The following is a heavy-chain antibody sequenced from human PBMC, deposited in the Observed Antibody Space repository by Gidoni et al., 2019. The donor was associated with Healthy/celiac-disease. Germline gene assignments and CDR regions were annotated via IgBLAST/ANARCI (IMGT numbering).Heavy chain of an antibody. CDR2: IIPIFGTA. V-gene: IGHV1-69*01. J-gene: IGHJ4*02. CDR1: VGTFSTYA. D-gene: IGHD3-22*01. CDR3: ARESWSEGRKADYYDSSGP. Sequence: QVQLVQSGAEVKKPGSSVKVSCKSSVGTFSTYALRWVGHAPGQGLEWMGGIIPIFGTANYAQKFQGRVTITADESTSTAYMELSSLRSEDTAVYYCARESWSEGRKADYYDSSGPWGQGTLVTVSS.